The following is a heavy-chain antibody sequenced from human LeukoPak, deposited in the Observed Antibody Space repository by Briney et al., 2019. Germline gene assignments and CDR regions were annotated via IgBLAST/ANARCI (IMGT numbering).Heavy chain of an antibody. CDR1: GGSISSSSYY. D-gene: IGHD3-22*01. V-gene: IGHV4-39*07. J-gene: IGHJ4*02. Sequence: PSETLSLTCTVSGGSISSSSYYWGWIRQPPGKGLEWIGSIYYSGSTYYNPSLKSRVTISVDTSKNQFSLKLSSVTAADTAVYYCAREGYYYDSSGYYVPDYWGQGALVTVSS. CDR2: IYYSGST. CDR3: AREGYYYDSSGYYVPDY.